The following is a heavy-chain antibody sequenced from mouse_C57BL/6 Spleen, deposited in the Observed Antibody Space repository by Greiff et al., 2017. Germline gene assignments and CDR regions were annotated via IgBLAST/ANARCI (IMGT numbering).Heavy chain of an antibody. J-gene: IGHJ2*01. D-gene: IGHD1-1*01. CDR2: ISGGGGNT. CDR3: ARRGYGREDYFDY. CDR1: GFTFSSYT. Sequence: DVQLQESGGGLVKPGGSLKLSCAASGFTFSSYTMSWVRQTPEKRLEWVATISGGGGNTYYPDSVKGRFTISRDNAKNTLYLQMSSLRSEDTALYYCARRGYGREDYFDYWGQGTTLTVSS. V-gene: IGHV5-9*01.